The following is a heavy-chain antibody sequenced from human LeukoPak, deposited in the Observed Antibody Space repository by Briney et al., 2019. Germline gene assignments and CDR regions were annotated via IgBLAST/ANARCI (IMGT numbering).Heavy chain of an antibody. CDR2: IYHSGST. J-gene: IGHJ3*02. Sequence: SETLSLTCTVSGGSISSGGYYWSWIRQPPGKGLEWIGYIYHSGSTYYNPSLKSRVTISVDRSKNQFSLKLSSVAAADTAVYYCARGGDFTMVRETDAFDIWGQGTMVTVSS. CDR3: ARGGDFTMVRETDAFDI. CDR1: GGSISSGGYY. V-gene: IGHV4-30-2*01. D-gene: IGHD3-10*01.